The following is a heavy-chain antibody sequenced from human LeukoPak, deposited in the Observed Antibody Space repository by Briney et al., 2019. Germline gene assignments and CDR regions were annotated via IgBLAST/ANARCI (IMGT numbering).Heavy chain of an antibody. J-gene: IGHJ5*02. CDR2: IYYSGST. V-gene: IGHV4-39*07. Sequence: PSETLSLTCTVSGGSISSSSYYWGWIRQPPGKGLEWIGSIYYSGSTYYNPSLKSRVTISVDTSKNQFSLKLSSVTAADTAVYYCARDFGWELPFSNWFDPWGQGTLVTVSS. D-gene: IGHD1-26*01. CDR1: GGSISSSSYY. CDR3: ARDFGWELPFSNWFDP.